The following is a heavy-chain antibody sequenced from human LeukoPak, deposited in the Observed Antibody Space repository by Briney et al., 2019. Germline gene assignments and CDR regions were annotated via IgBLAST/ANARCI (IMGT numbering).Heavy chain of an antibody. D-gene: IGHD1-14*01. Sequence: PGGSLRLSCAASGLTVSSNYMSWVRQAPGKGLEWVSVMYSGGSTYYADSVKGRFTISRDNSKNTLYLQMNSLRIEDTAMYYCARDRQGSAHYYMDVWGKGTTVTVS. V-gene: IGHV3-66*02. J-gene: IGHJ6*03. CDR2: MYSGGST. CDR3: ARDRQGSAHYYMDV. CDR1: GLTVSSNY.